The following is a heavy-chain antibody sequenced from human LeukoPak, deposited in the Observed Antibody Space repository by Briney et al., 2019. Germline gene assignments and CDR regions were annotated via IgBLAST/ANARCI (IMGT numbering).Heavy chain of an antibody. D-gene: IGHD5-18*01. V-gene: IGHV3-23*01. CDR3: AKNGGYSYGSDA. Sequence: QPGGSLRLSCAASGLTFSTYSMCWVRQAPGKGLEWVSSIGGTGGPTYYAESVKGRFSISRDNSRNTLYLQMNSLRAEDTAVYYCAKNGGYSYGSDAWGQGTLVTVSS. CDR1: GLTFSTYS. CDR2: IGGTGGPT. J-gene: IGHJ5*02.